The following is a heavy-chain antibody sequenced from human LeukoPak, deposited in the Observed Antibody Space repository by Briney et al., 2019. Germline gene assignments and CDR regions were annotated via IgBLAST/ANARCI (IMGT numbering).Heavy chain of an antibody. D-gene: IGHD4-17*01. Sequence: GGSLRLSCAASGFTFSSYSMNWVRQAPGKGLEWVSSISSSSSYIYYADSVKGRFTISRDNAKNSLYLQMNSLRAEDTAVYYRASSDYGFVRTVRYWGQGTLVTVSS. CDR2: ISSSSSYI. CDR3: ASSDYGFVRTVRY. V-gene: IGHV3-21*01. CDR1: GFTFSSYS. J-gene: IGHJ4*02.